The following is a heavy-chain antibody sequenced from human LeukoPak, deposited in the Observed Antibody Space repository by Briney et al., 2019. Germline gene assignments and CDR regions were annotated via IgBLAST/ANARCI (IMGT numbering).Heavy chain of an antibody. D-gene: IGHD2-21*02. J-gene: IGHJ2*01. CDR3: ARRSDGDPTFWYFDL. Sequence: SETLSLTCTVSGGSISSYYWSWIRQPPGKGLEWIGYIYYSGSTNYNPSLKSRVTISVDTSKNQFSLKLSSVTAADTAVYYCARRSDGDPTFWYFDLWGRGTLVTVSS. V-gene: IGHV4-59*08. CDR2: IYYSGST. CDR1: GGSISSYY.